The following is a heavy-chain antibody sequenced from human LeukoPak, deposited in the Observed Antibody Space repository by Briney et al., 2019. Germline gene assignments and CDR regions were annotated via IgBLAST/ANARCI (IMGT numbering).Heavy chain of an antibody. V-gene: IGHV3-21*01. J-gene: IGHJ4*02. Sequence: GGSLRLSCAASGFTFRSYGMNWVRQAPGRGLEWVSSITSSSNYIYYADSVKGRFTISRDNAKNSLFLQMNSLRAEDTAVYYCARTYYDKGGYYYFYFDFWGQGALVTVSS. CDR3: ARTYYDKGGYYYFYFDF. CDR2: ITSSSNYI. D-gene: IGHD3-22*01. CDR1: GFTFRSYG.